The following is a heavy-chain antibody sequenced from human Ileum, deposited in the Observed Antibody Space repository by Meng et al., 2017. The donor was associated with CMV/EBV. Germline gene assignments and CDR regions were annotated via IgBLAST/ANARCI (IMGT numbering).Heavy chain of an antibody. CDR3: ENQVPSGSYGSGSDY. D-gene: IGHD1-26*01. J-gene: IGHJ4*02. CDR2: IRYDGSNK. Sequence: GESLKISCAAAGFTFSSYGMHWVRQAPGKGLEWVAFIRYDGSNKYYADSVKGRFTISRDNSKNTVYLQMSGLRAEDTAVYYCENQVPSGSYGSGSDYWGQGTLVTVSS. CDR1: GFTFSSYG. V-gene: IGHV3-30*02.